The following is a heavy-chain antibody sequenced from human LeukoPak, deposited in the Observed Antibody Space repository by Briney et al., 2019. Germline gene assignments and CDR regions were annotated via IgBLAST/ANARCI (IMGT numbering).Heavy chain of an antibody. D-gene: IGHD3-3*02. Sequence: SETLSLTCTVSGGSISSYYWSWIRQPPGKGLEWIGYTYYSGSTNYNPSLKSRVTISVDTSKNQFSLKLSSVTAADTAVYYCARDSPLAERDWFDPWGQGTLVTVSS. J-gene: IGHJ5*02. CDR1: GGSISSYY. CDR2: TYYSGST. V-gene: IGHV4-59*01. CDR3: ARDSPLAERDWFDP.